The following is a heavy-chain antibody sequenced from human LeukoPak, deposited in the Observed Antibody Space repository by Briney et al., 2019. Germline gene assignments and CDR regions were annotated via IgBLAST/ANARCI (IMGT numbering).Heavy chain of an antibody. D-gene: IGHD3-3*01. CDR2: IYYSGST. J-gene: IGHJ5*02. CDR3: ARDPNDESLTVLRFLEWNPLNAPVNWFDP. V-gene: IGHV4-39*02. Sequence: SETLSLTCTVSGGSISSSSYYWGWIRQPAGKGLEWIGSIYYSGSTYYNPSLKSRVTISVDTSKNQFSLKLSSVTAADTAVYYCARDPNDESLTVLRFLEWNPLNAPVNWFDPWGQGALVTVSS. CDR1: GGSISSSSYY.